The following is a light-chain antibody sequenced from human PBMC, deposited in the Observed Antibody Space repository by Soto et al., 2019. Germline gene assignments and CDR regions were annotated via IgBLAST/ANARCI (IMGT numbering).Light chain of an antibody. V-gene: IGKV3-11*01. CDR1: ESTTSS. Sequence: EVVLTQSPATLSLFPGERATLSCRASESTTSSLAWYQQKPGQAPRVLIYDTSTRATGIPARFSGSGSGTGLTLTISSLEPEDFAVYYCHHRSNWWTFGQGTKVEIK. J-gene: IGKJ1*01. CDR3: HHRSNWWT. CDR2: DTS.